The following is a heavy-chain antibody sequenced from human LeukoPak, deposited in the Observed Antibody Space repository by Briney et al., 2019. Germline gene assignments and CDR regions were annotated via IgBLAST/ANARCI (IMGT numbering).Heavy chain of an antibody. V-gene: IGHV3-23*01. CDR2: FGTDGNT. CDR1: GFTFSGYA. Sequence: PGGSLRLSCEASGFTFSGYAVSWVRQAPGKGLEWVSGFGTDGNTHYAESVRGRFDISRDNPKNTLYLQMNSLRAEDTAVYYCARYYYDSSGYFPFDYWGQGTLVTVSS. D-gene: IGHD3-22*01. CDR3: ARYYYDSSGYFPFDY. J-gene: IGHJ4*02.